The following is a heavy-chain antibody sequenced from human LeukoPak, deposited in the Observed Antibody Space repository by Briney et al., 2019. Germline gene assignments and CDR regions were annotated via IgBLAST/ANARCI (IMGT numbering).Heavy chain of an antibody. Sequence: SETLSLTCAVYGGSFSGYYWSWIRQPPGKGLEWIGEINHSGSTNYNPSLKSRVTISVDTSKNQFSLKLSSVTAADTAVYYCARGLDYYDSGSFAFDIWGQGTMVTVSS. D-gene: IGHD3-10*01. J-gene: IGHJ3*02. CDR2: INHSGST. V-gene: IGHV4-34*01. CDR3: ARGLDYYDSGSFAFDI. CDR1: GGSFSGYY.